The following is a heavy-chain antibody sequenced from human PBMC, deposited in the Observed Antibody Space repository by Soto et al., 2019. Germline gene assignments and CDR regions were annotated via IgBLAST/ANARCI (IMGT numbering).Heavy chain of an antibody. D-gene: IGHD5-18*01. CDR1: GGTFSSYA. CDR2: IIPIFGTA. Sequence: SVKVSCKASGGTFSSYAISWVRQAPGQGLEWMGGIIPIFGTANYAQKFQGRVTITADESTSTAYMELSSLRSEDTAVYYCAIDYTAMVPNWFDSWGQGTLVTASS. V-gene: IGHV1-69*13. J-gene: IGHJ5*01. CDR3: AIDYTAMVPNWFDS.